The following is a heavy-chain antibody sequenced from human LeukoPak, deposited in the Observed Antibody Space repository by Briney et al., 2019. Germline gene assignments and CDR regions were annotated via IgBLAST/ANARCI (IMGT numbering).Heavy chain of an antibody. CDR1: GFTFGDYG. CDR3: AKGEQSGYSYGSDY. V-gene: IGHV3-9*01. D-gene: IGHD5-18*01. J-gene: IGHJ4*02. Sequence: GGSLRLSCAASGFTFGDYGMHWVRQPPGKGLEWVSGISYHSGTIGYADSVKGRFTISRDNAKNSLYLQMNSLRAGDTALYYCAKGEQSGYSYGSDYWGQGTLVTVSS. CDR2: ISYHSGTI.